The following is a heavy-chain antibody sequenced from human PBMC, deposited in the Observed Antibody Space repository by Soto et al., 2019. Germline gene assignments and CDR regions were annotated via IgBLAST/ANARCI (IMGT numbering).Heavy chain of an antibody. CDR1: GFTFSSYA. D-gene: IGHD1-26*01. CDR2: ISGSGGST. V-gene: IGHV3-23*01. J-gene: IGHJ4*02. Sequence: EVQLLESGGGLVQPGGSLRLSCAASGFTFSSYAMRWVRQAPGKGLEWVSAISGSGGSTYYADSVKGRFTISRDNSKNTLYLPMNSLSSEDTAVYYSARRGSGSYYDYWGQGTLVTVSS. CDR3: ARRGSGSYYDY.